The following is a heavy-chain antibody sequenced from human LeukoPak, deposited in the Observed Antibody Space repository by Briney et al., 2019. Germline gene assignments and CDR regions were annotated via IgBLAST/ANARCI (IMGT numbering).Heavy chain of an antibody. CDR3: VRVPDSGWYKTLLRYGMDV. V-gene: IGHV3-23*01. CDR1: GFTFSSYA. J-gene: IGHJ6*02. CDR2: ISGSGGST. D-gene: IGHD6-19*01. Sequence: GGSLRLSCAASGFTFSSYAMSWVRQAPGKGLEWVSAISGSGGSTYYADSVKGRFTISRDNSKNTLYLQMNSLRAEDTAVYYCVRVPDSGWYKTLLRYGMDVWGQGTTVTVSS.